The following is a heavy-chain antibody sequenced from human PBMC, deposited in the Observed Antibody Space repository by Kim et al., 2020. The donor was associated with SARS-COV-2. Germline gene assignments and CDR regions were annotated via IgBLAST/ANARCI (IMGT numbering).Heavy chain of an antibody. Sequence: SQKFQGRVTITRDTSASTAYMEVSSLRSEDTAVYYCARGSYGDYLPRDDYWGQGTLVTVSS. CDR3: ARGSYGDYLPRDDY. V-gene: IGHV1-3*01. J-gene: IGHJ4*02. D-gene: IGHD4-17*01.